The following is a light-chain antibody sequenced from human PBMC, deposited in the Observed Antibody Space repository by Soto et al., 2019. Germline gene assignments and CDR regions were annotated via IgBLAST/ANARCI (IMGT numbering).Light chain of an antibody. CDR2: VTS. CDR1: QYTGSY. J-gene: IGKJ2*03. V-gene: IGKV1-17*01. CDR3: LQHKTYPYS. Sequence: IQMTQSPSSLSASVGDTVSVTCRASQYTGSYLNWFQQKPGQAPQRLISVTSNSESGVPPRFSGSGSGTEFILTISSLQPEDSATYYCLQHKTYPYSFGQGTKLEIK.